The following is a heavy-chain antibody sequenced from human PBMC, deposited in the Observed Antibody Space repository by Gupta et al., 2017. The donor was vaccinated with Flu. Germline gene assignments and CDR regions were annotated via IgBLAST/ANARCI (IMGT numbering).Heavy chain of an antibody. D-gene: IGHD3-16*02. Sequence: GKGREWVANRKQEASGTDYVDYVRGRFTISRDNAKNSLYLQMNSLRADDTAVYDCASARGRRYSRGGIHYFDYWGQGTLVTVSS. CDR3: ASARGRRYSRGGIHYFDY. J-gene: IGHJ4*02. CDR2: RKQEASGT. V-gene: IGHV3-7*01.